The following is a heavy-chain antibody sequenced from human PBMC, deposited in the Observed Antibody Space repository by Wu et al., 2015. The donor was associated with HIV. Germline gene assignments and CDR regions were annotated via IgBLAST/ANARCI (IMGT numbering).Heavy chain of an antibody. D-gene: IGHD2-8*01. V-gene: IGHV4-59*02. Sequence: VQLQESGPGRVKPSETLSLTCTVSGASVNPYYWTWIRQSPGRGLEWIGYISYKGNTNYSPSLKGRVTISLDMSRNQFSLKLRSATAADTAVYYCARVDLDGVYDPYYYYGMDVWGQGTTVNCLL. CDR3: ARVDLDGVYDPYYYYGMDV. J-gene: IGHJ6*02. CDR1: GASVNPYY. CDR2: ISYKGNT.